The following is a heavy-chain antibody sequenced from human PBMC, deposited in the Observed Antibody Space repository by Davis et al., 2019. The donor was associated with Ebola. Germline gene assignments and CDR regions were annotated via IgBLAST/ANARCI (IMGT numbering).Heavy chain of an antibody. CDR2: ISYDGSNK. D-gene: IGHD5-18*01. Sequence: PGGSLRLSCAASGFTFSSYGMHWVRQAPGKGLEWVAVISYDGSNKYYADSVKGRFTISRDNSKNTLYLQMNSLRAEDTAVYYCARDLYSYGPHDWGQGTLVTVSS. CDR3: ARDLYSYGPHD. V-gene: IGHV3-30*19. CDR1: GFTFSSYG. J-gene: IGHJ4*02.